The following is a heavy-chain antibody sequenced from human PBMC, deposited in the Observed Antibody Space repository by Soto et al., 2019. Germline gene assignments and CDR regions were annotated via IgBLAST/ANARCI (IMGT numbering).Heavy chain of an antibody. J-gene: IGHJ5*02. CDR2: INPTTGDT. V-gene: IGHV1-2*02. D-gene: IGHD3-10*01. Sequence: QVQLVQSGTEVTKPGASVKVSCKASGYTFTASHIHWVRQASVQGLEWLGWINPTTGDTNDPQKFQGRITMTRYTSMSTAHRKLTKLTSDDTAVYYCERDPPRYYSSSPESTGPWSQGPQITVPS. CDR3: ERDPPRYYSSSPESTGP. CDR1: GYTFTASH.